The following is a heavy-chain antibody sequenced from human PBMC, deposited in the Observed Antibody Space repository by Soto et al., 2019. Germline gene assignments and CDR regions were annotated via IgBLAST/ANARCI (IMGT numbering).Heavy chain of an antibody. CDR2: ISFDGNNK. CDR3: VKDGGRTVAGTFDY. Sequence: QVQLVESGGGLVQPGRSLRLSCAASGFTFSSYTMHWVRQAPGKGLEWVAVISFDGNNKYYPDSVRGRFTISRDNSKNTLYLQMNSLRPEDMAVYYCVKDGGRTVAGTFDYWGQGTLVTVSS. J-gene: IGHJ4*02. D-gene: IGHD6-19*01. CDR1: GFTFSSYT. V-gene: IGHV3-30*18.